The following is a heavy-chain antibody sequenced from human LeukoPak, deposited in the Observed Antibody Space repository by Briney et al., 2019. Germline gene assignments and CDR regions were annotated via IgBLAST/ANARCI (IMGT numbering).Heavy chain of an antibody. Sequence: PGGSLRLSCAASRFTFSDYYMNWIRQAPGKGLEWISYISGSGSIIYYADSVKGRFTISRDNAKNPLYLQMHSLRAEDTALYYCAKAPRWLHLGIDHWGQGTLVTVSS. CDR1: RFTFSDYY. D-gene: IGHD5-24*01. CDR3: AKAPRWLHLGIDH. J-gene: IGHJ4*02. V-gene: IGHV3-11*01. CDR2: ISGSGSII.